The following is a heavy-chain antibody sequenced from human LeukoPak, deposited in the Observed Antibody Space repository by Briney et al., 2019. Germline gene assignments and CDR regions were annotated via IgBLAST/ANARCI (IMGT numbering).Heavy chain of an antibody. Sequence: HGEPLNISCKGSGYTFTSYWIGWVRQMPGKGLEWMGIIYPGDSDTRYSPSFQGQVTISADKSISTAYLQWSSLKASDTAMYYCASARPAFGEEGDYWGQGTLVTVSS. CDR3: ASARPAFGEEGDY. D-gene: IGHD3-10*01. CDR1: GYTFTSYW. J-gene: IGHJ4*02. CDR2: IYPGDSDT. V-gene: IGHV5-51*01.